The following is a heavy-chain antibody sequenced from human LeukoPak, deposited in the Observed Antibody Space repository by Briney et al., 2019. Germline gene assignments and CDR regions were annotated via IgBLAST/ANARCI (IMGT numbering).Heavy chain of an antibody. J-gene: IGHJ5*02. D-gene: IGHD2/OR15-2a*01. CDR1: GYSISSGYY. V-gene: IGHV4-38-2*01. Sequence: SETLSLTCAVSGYSISSGYYWGWSRQPPGKGLEWIGIIYHSGSTYYNPSLKRRVTISVDPSKNQFSLKLRPVTAADTAVYYRASLGRKSNSSNWFDPWGQGTLVTVSS. CDR2: IYHSGST. CDR3: ASLGRKSNSSNWFDP.